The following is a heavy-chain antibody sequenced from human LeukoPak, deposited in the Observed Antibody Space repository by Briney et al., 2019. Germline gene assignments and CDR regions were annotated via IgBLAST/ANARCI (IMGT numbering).Heavy chain of an antibody. CDR2: IYSDSSDT. D-gene: IGHD6-19*01. V-gene: IGHV3-23*03. CDR3: AKRLNHNYFEY. Sequence: GGSLRLSCVASGFTLSSSSMAWVRQAPGGRPDWVSDIYSDSSDTYYADSVKGRFSISRDDPKNTLYLQMYSLRTEDTATYYCAKRLNHNYFEYWGRGTLVTVSS. J-gene: IGHJ4*02. CDR1: GFTLSSSS.